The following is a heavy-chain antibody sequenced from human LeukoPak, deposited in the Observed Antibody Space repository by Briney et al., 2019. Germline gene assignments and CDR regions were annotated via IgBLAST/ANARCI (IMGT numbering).Heavy chain of an antibody. CDR3: ARDGYYYDSSGYPDY. J-gene: IGHJ4*02. CDR2: INTNTGNP. D-gene: IGHD3-22*01. Sequence: ASVNVSCKASGYTFTIYAMNWVRQAPGQGLEWMGWINTNTGNPTYAQGFTGRFVFSLGTSVSTAYLQISSLKAEDTAVYYCARDGYYYDSSGYPDYWGQGTLVTVSS. V-gene: IGHV7-4-1*02. CDR1: GYTFTIYA.